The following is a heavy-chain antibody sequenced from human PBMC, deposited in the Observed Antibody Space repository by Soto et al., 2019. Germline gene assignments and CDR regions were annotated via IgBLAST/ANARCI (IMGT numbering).Heavy chain of an antibody. CDR2: ISYDGNYI. V-gene: IGHV3-30*18. Sequence: GGSLRLSXEASGFAFSSYAMHWVRQAPGKGLEWVGVISYDGNYIYYADSVKGRFTISRDNSKNTLYVQVNSLRPEDTAVYYCAKGILSATIGPYAMDVWGQGTTVTVSS. CDR1: GFAFSSYA. D-gene: IGHD3-16*01. J-gene: IGHJ6*02. CDR3: AKGILSATIGPYAMDV.